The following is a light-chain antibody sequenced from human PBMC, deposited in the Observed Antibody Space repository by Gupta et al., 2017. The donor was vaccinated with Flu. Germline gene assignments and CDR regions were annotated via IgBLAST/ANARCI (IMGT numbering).Light chain of an antibody. Sequence: QSALTQPASVSGSPGQSITISCTGTSNDVGRYNYVSWYQQHPGKAPKLMIYDVSNRPSGVSNRFSGSKSGNTASLTISGLQAEDEADYYCNSYTSSSTYVFGTATKVTVL. CDR3: NSYTSSSTYV. V-gene: IGLV2-14*01. CDR1: SNDVGRYNY. CDR2: DVS. J-gene: IGLJ1*01.